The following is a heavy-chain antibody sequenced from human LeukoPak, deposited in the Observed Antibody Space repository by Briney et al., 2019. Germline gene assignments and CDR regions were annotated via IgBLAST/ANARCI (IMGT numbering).Heavy chain of an antibody. CDR1: GFTFSSYA. J-gene: IGHJ4*02. CDR2: ISYDGSNK. V-gene: IGHV3-30-3*01. CDR3: ARDGTTVTTLKDY. D-gene: IGHD4-17*01. Sequence: PGGSLRLSCAASGFTFSSYAMHWVRQAPGKGLEWVAVISYDGSNKYYADSVKGRFTISRDNSKNTLYLQMNSLRAEDTAVYYCARDGTTVTTLKDYWGQGTLVTVSS.